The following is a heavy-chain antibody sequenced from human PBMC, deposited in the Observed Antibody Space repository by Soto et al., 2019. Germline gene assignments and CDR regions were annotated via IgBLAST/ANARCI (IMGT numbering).Heavy chain of an antibody. Sequence: GGSLRLSCAASGFTFSSYWMSWVRQAPGKGLEWVANIKQDGSGKYYVDSVKGRFTISRDNAKNSLYLQMNSLRAEDTAVYYCARDDRYFDWLAMGERYYFDYWGQGTLVTVSS. J-gene: IGHJ4*02. V-gene: IGHV3-7*01. CDR3: ARDDRYFDWLAMGERYYFDY. CDR2: IKQDGSGK. D-gene: IGHD3-9*01. CDR1: GFTFSSYW.